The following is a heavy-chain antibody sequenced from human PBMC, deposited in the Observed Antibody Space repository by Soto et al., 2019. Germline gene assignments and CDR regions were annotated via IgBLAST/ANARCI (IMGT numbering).Heavy chain of an antibody. J-gene: IGHJ4*02. V-gene: IGHV3-7*01. CDR2: INQNGNEK. CDR1: GFTFSSYW. Sequence: PGGSLRLSCAASGFTFSSYWMSWVRQAPGKGLEWVDNINQNGNEKYYVDSVKGRFTVSRDNAENSLDLQMNSLRVDDTAVYYCARVNYGDLGCWGQGILVTVSS. D-gene: IGHD4-17*01. CDR3: ARVNYGDLGC.